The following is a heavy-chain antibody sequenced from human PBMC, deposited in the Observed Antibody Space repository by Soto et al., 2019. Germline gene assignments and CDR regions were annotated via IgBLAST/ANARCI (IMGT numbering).Heavy chain of an antibody. CDR3: MTHAVIYSRGH. V-gene: IGHV3-15*01. CDR1: GFTFSNDW. J-gene: IGHJ4*02. D-gene: IGHD6-25*01. CDR2: IKTVTDGGTT. Sequence: GGSLRLSCAASGFTFSNDWMNWVRQAPGKGLEWVARIKTVTDGGTTDDAAPVKGRFFISRDDSKSTLYLQMNSLKTEDTAIYYCMTHAVIYSRGHWGQGTLVTVSS.